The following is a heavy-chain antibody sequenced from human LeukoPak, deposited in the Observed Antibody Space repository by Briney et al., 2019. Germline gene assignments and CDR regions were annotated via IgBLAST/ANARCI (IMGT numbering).Heavy chain of an antibody. CDR2: IYYSGST. Sequence: SETLSLTCAVSGGSISTYFWSWIRQPPGKGLEWIGYIYYSGSTNYNPSLKSRVTISVDTSKNQFSLKLSSVTAADTAMYYRARQRGANSFDYWGQGILVTVSS. CDR1: GGSISTYF. D-gene: IGHD1-1*01. J-gene: IGHJ4*02. CDR3: ARQRGANSFDY. V-gene: IGHV4-59*08.